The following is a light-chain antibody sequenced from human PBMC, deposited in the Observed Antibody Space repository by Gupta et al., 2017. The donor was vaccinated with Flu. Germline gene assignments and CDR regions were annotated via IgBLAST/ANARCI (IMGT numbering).Light chain of an antibody. CDR2: GAS. CDR1: QSVSSN. Sequence: EIVMTQSPATLSVSPGERATLSCRDSQSVSSNLAWYQQKPGQAPRLLIYGASTRATGIPARFSGSGSGTEFTLTISSLQSEDFAVYYCQQYNNWPSTFGPGTKVDIK. V-gene: IGKV3-15*01. J-gene: IGKJ3*01. CDR3: QQYNNWPST.